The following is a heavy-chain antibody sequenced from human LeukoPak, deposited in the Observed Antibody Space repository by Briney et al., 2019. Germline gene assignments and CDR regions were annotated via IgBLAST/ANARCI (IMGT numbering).Heavy chain of an antibody. V-gene: IGHV3-30*04. CDR1: GFTFSSYA. CDR3: ARDRGSGYSGYLFDY. J-gene: IGHJ4*02. Sequence: GGSLRLSCAASGFTFSSYAMHWVRQAPGKGLEWVAVISYDGSNKYYADSVKGRFTIPRDNSKNTLYLQMNSLRAEDTAVYYRARDRGSGYSGYLFDYWGQGTLVTVS. D-gene: IGHD5-12*01. CDR2: ISYDGSNK.